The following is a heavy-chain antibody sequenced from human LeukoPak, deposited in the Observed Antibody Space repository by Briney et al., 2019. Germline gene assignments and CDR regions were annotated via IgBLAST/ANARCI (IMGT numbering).Heavy chain of an antibody. J-gene: IGHJ5*02. V-gene: IGHV4-59*08. CDR2: IYYSGST. D-gene: IGHD2-2*01. CDR1: GGSISSYY. Sequence: PSETLSLTCTVSGGSISSYYWSWIRQPPGKGLEGIGYIYYSGSTNYNPSLKSRVTISVDTSKNQFSLKLSSVTAADTAVYYCARHVGNIVVVPAAGSSWFDPWGQGTLVTVSS. CDR3: ARHVGNIVVVPAAGSSWFDP.